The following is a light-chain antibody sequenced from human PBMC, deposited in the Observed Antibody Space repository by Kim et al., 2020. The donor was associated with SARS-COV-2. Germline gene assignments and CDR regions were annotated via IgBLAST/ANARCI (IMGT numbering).Light chain of an antibody. Sequence: AAVGDRVPITCRASPAASTYLAWYQQKPAKAPKLLIYAASTLQSGVPSRFSGSGSGTDFTLTISSLQAEDSATYYCQQLNSLPLTFGGGTKLEI. J-gene: IGKJ4*01. CDR2: AAS. CDR1: PAASTY. CDR3: QQLNSLPLT. V-gene: IGKV1-9*01.